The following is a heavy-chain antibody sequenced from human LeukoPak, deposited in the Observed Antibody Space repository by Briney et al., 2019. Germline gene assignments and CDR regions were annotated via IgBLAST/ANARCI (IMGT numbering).Heavy chain of an antibody. CDR3: ARVPENTPNYFDSRGALDY. Sequence: GGSLRLSCAVSGFTFSSYTMNWVRQAPGKGLEWVSSISSSSSYIYYADSVKGRFTISRDNAKNSLYLQMNSLGAEDTAVYYCARVPENTPNYFDSRGALDYWGQGTLVTVSS. J-gene: IGHJ4*02. CDR1: GFTFSSYT. V-gene: IGHV3-21*01. D-gene: IGHD3-22*01. CDR2: ISSSSSYI.